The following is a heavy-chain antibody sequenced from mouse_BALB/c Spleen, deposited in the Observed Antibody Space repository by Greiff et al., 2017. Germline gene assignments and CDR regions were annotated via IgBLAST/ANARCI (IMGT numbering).Heavy chain of an antibody. V-gene: IGHV10-1*02. Sequence: EAGGGLVQPKGSLKLSCAASGFTFNTYAMNWVRQAPGKGLEWVARIRSKSNNYATYYADSVKDRFTISRDDSQSMLYLQMNNLKTEDTAMYYCVSPYFDYWGQGTTLTVSS. CDR3: VSPYFDY. J-gene: IGHJ2*01. CDR2: IRSKSNNYAT. CDR1: GFTFNTYA.